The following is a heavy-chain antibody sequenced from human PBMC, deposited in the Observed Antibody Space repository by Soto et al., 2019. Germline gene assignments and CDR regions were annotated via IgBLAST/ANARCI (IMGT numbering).Heavy chain of an antibody. CDR1: GYTFTSYA. CDR2: INAGNGNT. Sequence: QVQLVQSGAEVKKPGASVKVSCKASGYTFTSYAMHWVRQAPGQRLEWMGWINAGNGNTKDSQKFQGRVTITRDTSASTAYMELRSLRSEDTAVYYCARGLQIFVVVSFHSHLSKAILIRGQGTMVTVSS. CDR3: ARGLQIFVVVSFHSHLSKAILI. J-gene: IGHJ3*02. V-gene: IGHV1-3*01. D-gene: IGHD3-3*01.